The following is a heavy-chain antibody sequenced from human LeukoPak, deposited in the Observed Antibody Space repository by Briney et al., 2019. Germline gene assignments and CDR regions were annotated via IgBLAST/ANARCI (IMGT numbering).Heavy chain of an antibody. CDR3: ARGPSIAAAAADY. V-gene: IGHV3-30*02. CDR1: GFTFSSYG. Sequence: GGSLRLSCAASGFTFSSYGMHWVRQAPGKGLEWVTFIRYDGSNKYYTDSVKARFTISRDNSKNTLYLQMNSLRAEDTAVYYCARGPSIAAAAADYWGQGTLVTVSS. D-gene: IGHD6-13*01. J-gene: IGHJ4*02. CDR2: IRYDGSNK.